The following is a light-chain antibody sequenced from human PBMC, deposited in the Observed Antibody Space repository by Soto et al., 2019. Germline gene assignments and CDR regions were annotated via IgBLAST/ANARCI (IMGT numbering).Light chain of an antibody. V-gene: IGKV3-20*01. J-gene: IGKJ5*01. CDR2: GAS. Sequence: EIVLTQSPGTLSLSPGEGATLSCRASQSISSNYLAWYQQRPGQAPRLLIYGASSRATGIPDRFSGGGSGTAFTLTISRLEPEDCAVYYCQQYGSSSPTTFGQGTRLEIE. CDR3: QQYGSSSPTT. CDR1: QSISSNY.